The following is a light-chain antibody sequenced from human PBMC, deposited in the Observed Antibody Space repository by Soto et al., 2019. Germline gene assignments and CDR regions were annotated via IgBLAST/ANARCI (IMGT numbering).Light chain of an antibody. J-gene: IGKJ2*01. CDR3: QETYSTLGT. CDR2: AAS. V-gene: IGKV1-39*01. CDR1: QSINNY. Sequence: DIQITQSPSSLSASVRDRVTITCRASQSINNYLNWYQQKPGKAPKVLIYAASSLESGVPSRFSGSGSETEFSLTISSLQPEDFATYYCQETYSTLGTFGQGTKLEIK.